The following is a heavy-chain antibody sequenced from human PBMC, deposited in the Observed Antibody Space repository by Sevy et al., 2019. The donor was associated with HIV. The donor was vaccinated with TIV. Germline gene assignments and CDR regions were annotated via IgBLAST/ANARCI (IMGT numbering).Heavy chain of an antibody. Sequence: GGSLRLSCAASGFTFSSYWMHWVRQAPGKGLVWVSRINSDGSSTSYADSVKGRFTISRDNAKNTLYLQMNSLRAEDTAVYYCARRRNYYGMIHAFDIWGQGTMVTVSS. J-gene: IGHJ3*02. CDR3: ARRRNYYGMIHAFDI. CDR1: GFTFSSYW. V-gene: IGHV3-74*01. D-gene: IGHD3-10*01. CDR2: INSDGSST.